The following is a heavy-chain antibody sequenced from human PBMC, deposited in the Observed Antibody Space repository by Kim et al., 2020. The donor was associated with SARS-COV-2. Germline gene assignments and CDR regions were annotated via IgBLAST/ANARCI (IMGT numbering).Heavy chain of an antibody. V-gene: IGHV4-4*07. CDR1: GGSISSYY. Sequence: SETLSLTCTVSGGSISSYYWSWIRQPAGKGLEWIGRIYTSGSTNYNPSLKSRVTMSVDTSKNQFSLKLSSVTAADTAVYYCARGGSLWFGGGDYYYGMDVWGQGTTVTVSS. J-gene: IGHJ6*02. CDR2: IYTSGST. D-gene: IGHD3-10*01. CDR3: ARGGSLWFGGGDYYYGMDV.